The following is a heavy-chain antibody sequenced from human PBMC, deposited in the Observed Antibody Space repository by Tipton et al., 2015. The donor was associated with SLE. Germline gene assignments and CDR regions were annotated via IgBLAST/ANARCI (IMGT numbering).Heavy chain of an antibody. CDR1: GGSISSYY. V-gene: IGHV4-4*08. CDR2: IYTSGST. CDR3: ARGHDSSGYSPGAFDI. Sequence: TLSLTCTVSGGSISSYYWSWIRQPPGKGLEWIGYIYTSGSTNYNPSLKSRVTISVDTSKNQFSLKLSSVTAADTAVYYCARGHDSSGYSPGAFDIWGQGTMVTGSS. J-gene: IGHJ3*02. D-gene: IGHD3-22*01.